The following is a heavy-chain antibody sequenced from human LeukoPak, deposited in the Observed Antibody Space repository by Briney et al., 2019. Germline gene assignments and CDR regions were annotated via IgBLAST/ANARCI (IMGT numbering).Heavy chain of an antibody. CDR3: ARISEYQLLWYFDY. Sequence: ASVKVSCKASGYTFSSYGISWVRQAPGQGLEWMGWISAYNGDTNYAQKLQGRVTMTTDTSTGTAYMELRSLRSDDTAMYYCARISEYQLLWYFDYWGQGTLVTVSS. J-gene: IGHJ4*02. V-gene: IGHV1-18*04. D-gene: IGHD2-2*01. CDR2: ISAYNGDT. CDR1: GYTFSSYG.